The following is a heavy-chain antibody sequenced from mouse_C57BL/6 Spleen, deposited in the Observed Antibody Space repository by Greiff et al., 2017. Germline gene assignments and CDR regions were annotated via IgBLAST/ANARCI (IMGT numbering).Heavy chain of an antibody. CDR1: GYTFTSYG. J-gene: IGHJ4*01. Sequence: QVQLQQSGAELARPGASVRLSCKASGYTFTSYGISWVKQRTGQGLEWIGEIYPRSGNTYYNEKFKGKATLTADKSSSTAYMELRSLTSEDSAVYFCARGFDPVGYAMDYWGQGTSVTVSS. CDR2: IYPRSGNT. CDR3: ARGFDPVGYAMDY. V-gene: IGHV1-81*01.